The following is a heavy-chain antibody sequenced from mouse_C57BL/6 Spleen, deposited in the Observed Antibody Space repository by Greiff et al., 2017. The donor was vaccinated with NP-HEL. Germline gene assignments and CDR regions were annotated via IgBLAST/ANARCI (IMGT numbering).Heavy chain of an antibody. CDR2: INPGSGGT. J-gene: IGHJ2*01. CDR3: ARNYGSSLYYFDY. V-gene: IGHV1-54*01. Sequence: VQRVESGAELVRPGTSVKVSCKASGYAFTNYLIEWVKQRPGQGLEWIGVINPGSGGTNYNEKFKGKATLTADKSSSTAYMQLSSLTSEDSAVYFCARNYGSSLYYFDYWGQGTTLTVSS. CDR1: GYAFTNYL. D-gene: IGHD1-1*01.